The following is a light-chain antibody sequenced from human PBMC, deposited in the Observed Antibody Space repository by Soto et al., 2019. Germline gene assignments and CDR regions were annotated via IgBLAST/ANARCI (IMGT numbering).Light chain of an antibody. CDR2: EGS. CDR3: CSYAGSSTFDVV. V-gene: IGLV2-23*03. Sequence: QSVLTQPASVSGSPGQSITISCTGTSSDVGSYNLVSWYQQHPGKAPKLMIYEGSKRPSGVSNRFSGSKSGNTASLPISGLQAEDEADYYCCSYAGSSTFDVVFGGGTKLTVL. J-gene: IGLJ2*01. CDR1: SSDVGSYNL.